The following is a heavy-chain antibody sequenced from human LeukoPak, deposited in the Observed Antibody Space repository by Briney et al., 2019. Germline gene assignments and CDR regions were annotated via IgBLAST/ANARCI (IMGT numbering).Heavy chain of an antibody. CDR3: AKERYRNGEIFDY. Sequence: PGGSLRLSCAASGFTLTFSSYGMHWVRQAPGKGLEWVAFISYDGSNKYYADSVKGRFTISRDNSKNTLYLQMNSLRAEDTAVYYCAKERYRNGEIFDYWGQGTLVTVSS. D-gene: IGHD5-18*01. CDR2: ISYDGSNK. CDR1: GFTLTFSSYG. J-gene: IGHJ4*02. V-gene: IGHV3-30*18.